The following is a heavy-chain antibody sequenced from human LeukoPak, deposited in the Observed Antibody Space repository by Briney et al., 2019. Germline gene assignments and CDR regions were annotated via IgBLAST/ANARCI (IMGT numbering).Heavy chain of an antibody. J-gene: IGHJ4*02. CDR1: GFTFSSYA. Sequence: PGRSLRLSCAASGFTFSSYAMHWVRQAPGKGLEWVAVIWYDGSNENYADSVKGRFTISRDNSKSTLFLQMNSLRAEDTAVYYCARNAYNYGGFDYWGLGTLVTVSS. V-gene: IGHV3-33*08. CDR2: IWYDGSNE. D-gene: IGHD5-24*01. CDR3: ARNAYNYGGFDY.